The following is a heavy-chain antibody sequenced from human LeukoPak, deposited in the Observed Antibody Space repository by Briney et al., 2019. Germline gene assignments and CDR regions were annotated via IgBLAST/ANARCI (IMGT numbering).Heavy chain of an antibody. J-gene: IGHJ4*02. CDR1: GFTFSSYS. D-gene: IGHD3-22*01. CDR2: ISSSSSYI. CDR3: ARVSREYYYDSSGYAIDY. Sequence: GGSLRLSCAASGFTFSSYSMNWVRQAPGKGLEWVSSISSSSSYIYYADSAKGRFTISRDNAKNSLYLQMNSLRAEDTAVYYCARVSREYYYDSSGYAIDYWGQGTLVTVSS. V-gene: IGHV3-21*01.